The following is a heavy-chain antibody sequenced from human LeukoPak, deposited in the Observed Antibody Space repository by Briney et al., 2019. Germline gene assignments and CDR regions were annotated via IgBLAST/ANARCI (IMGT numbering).Heavy chain of an antibody. J-gene: IGHJ3*02. CDR2: VSSGSSTI. V-gene: IGHV3-11*01. CDR3: AKGVVGSYHAFDI. CDR1: GFTFSDYY. Sequence: GGSLRLSCAASGFTFSDYYMSWIRQAPGKALEWVSYVSSGSSTIYYADSVKGRFTVSRDNGKRSLYLHMNSLRAEDTAVYYCAKGVVGSYHAFDIWGQGTMVTVSS. D-gene: IGHD1-26*01.